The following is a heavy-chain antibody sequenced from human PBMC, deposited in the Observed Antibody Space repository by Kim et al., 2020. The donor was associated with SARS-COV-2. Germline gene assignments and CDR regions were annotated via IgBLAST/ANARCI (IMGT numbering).Heavy chain of an antibody. J-gene: IGHJ6*02. CDR2: ISGSGGST. CDR3: ATVVPAAGAYYYYGMDV. D-gene: IGHD2-2*01. Sequence: GGSLRLSCAASGFTFSSYAMSWVRQAPGKGLEWVSAISGSGGSTYYADSVKGRFTISRDNSKNTLYLQMNSLRAEDTAVYYCATVVPAAGAYYYYGMDVWGQGTTVTVSS. CDR1: GFTFSSYA. V-gene: IGHV3-23*01.